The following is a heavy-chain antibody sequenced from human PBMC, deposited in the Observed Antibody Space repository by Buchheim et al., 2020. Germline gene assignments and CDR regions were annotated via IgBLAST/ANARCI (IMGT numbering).Heavy chain of an antibody. CDR3: ARDCRSGSCYPDF. V-gene: IGHV3-11*01. J-gene: IGHJ4*02. Sequence: QVQLVESGGGLVKPGGSLRLSCAASGFTFSDYYMSWIRQAPGKGLQWVSYITSSGSTNYYADSVKGRFIISRDNARSSLYLQMNNLRAEDTAVYYCARDCRSGSCYPDFWGQGTL. D-gene: IGHD2-15*01. CDR2: ITSSGSTN. CDR1: GFTFSDYY.